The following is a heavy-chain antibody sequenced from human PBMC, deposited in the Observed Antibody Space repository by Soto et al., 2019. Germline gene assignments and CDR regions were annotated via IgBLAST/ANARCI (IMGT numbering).Heavy chain of an antibody. CDR1: GGTFSSYT. CDR3: AGGGAVPRTAAPDY. V-gene: IGHV1-69*02. D-gene: IGHD3-16*01. CDR2: IIPILGIA. J-gene: IGHJ4*02. Sequence: QVQLVQSGAEVKKPGSSVKVSCKASGGTFSSYTISWVRQAPGQGPEWMGRIIPILGIANYAQKFQGRVKITADKSTSTAFVELSSLGSEDPAVYYWAGGGAVPRTAAPDYWGQGTLVTVSS.